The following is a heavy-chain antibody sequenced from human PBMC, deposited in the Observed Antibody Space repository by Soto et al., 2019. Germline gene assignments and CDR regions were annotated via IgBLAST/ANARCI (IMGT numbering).Heavy chain of an antibody. CDR1: GYTFTSYA. CDR2: INAGNGNT. J-gene: IGHJ4*02. CDR3: ARAGVDTAMGEFDY. V-gene: IGHV1-3*01. D-gene: IGHD5-18*01. Sequence: ASVKVSCKASGYTFTSYAMHWVRQAPGQRLEWMGWINAGNGNTKYSQKFQGRVTITRDTSASTAYMELSSLRSEDTAVYYCARAGVDTAMGEFDYWGQGTLVTVSS.